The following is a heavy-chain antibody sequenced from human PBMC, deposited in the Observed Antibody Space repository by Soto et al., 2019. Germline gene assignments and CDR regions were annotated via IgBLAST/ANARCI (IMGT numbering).Heavy chain of an antibody. CDR2: IDPSDSYT. CDR1: GYSFTSYW. J-gene: IGHJ6*02. D-gene: IGHD6-19*01. CDR3: ARSRYSSGWSYYYCYGMDV. Sequence: PGESLKISCKGSGYSFTSYWISWVRQMPGKGLEWMGRIDPSDSYTNYSPSFQGHVTISADKSISTAYLQWSSLKASDTAMYYCARSRYSSGWSYYYCYGMDVWGQGTTVTVSS. V-gene: IGHV5-10-1*01.